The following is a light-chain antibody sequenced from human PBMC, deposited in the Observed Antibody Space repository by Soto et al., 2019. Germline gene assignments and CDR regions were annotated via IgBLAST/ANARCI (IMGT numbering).Light chain of an antibody. V-gene: IGKV1-5*03. J-gene: IGKJ1*01. CDR1: QIISSW. CDR2: KAS. CDR3: QQYNSYPWT. Sequence: DIQMTQSPSTLSAFVGDRVTITCRASQIISSWLAWYQQKPGKAPKVLIYKASSLESGVPSRFSGSGSGTEFTLTISSLQPDDFATYYCQQYNSYPWTFGQGTKVEIK.